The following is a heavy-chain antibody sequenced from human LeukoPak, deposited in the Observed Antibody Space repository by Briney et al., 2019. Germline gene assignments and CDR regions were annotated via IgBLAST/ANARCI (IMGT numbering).Heavy chain of an antibody. CDR2: ISGSGGST. CDR1: GFTFSSYA. Sequence: GGSLRLSCAASGFTFSSYAMSWVRQAPGKGLEWVSSISGSGGSTYYADSVKGRFTISRDNSKNTLYLQTNSLRGEDTAVYYCAKDRRLYSSFDDWGQGTLVTVSS. V-gene: IGHV3-23*01. J-gene: IGHJ4*02. D-gene: IGHD6-13*01. CDR3: AKDRRLYSSFDD.